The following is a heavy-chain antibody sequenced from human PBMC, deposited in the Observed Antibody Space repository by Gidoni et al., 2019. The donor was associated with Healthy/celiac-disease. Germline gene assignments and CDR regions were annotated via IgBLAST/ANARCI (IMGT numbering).Heavy chain of an antibody. CDR3: AKATTVVTLNDAFDI. CDR1: GFTFDDDA. Sequence: EVQLVESGGGLVQLGRSLRLSCAASGFTFDDDAMDWVRQAPGKGLEWVAGISWNSGSIGYADSVKGRFTISRDNAKNSLYLQMNSLRAEDTALYYCAKATTVVTLNDAFDIWGQGTMVTVSS. V-gene: IGHV3-9*01. J-gene: IGHJ3*02. D-gene: IGHD4-17*01. CDR2: ISWNSGSI.